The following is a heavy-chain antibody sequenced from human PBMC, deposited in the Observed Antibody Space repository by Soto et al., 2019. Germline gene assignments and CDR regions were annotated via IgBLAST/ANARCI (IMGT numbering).Heavy chain of an antibody. D-gene: IGHD3-22*01. CDR2: ISVGSGHI. J-gene: IGHJ5*02. V-gene: IGHV3-21*06. CDR3: ARTDRTLAP. Sequence: GRTLGLSCAASGFTFSSYSMNWVRQAPGKGLEWVSSISVGSGHIYYADSVKGRFTISRDNAKNSLYLQMNSLRAEDTTVYYCARTDRTLAPWCQGTLVTVSA. CDR1: GFTFSSYS.